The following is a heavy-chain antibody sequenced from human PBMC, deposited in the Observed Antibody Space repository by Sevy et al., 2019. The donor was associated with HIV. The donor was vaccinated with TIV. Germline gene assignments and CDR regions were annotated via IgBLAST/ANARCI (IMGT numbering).Heavy chain of an antibody. V-gene: IGHV4-34*01. CDR1: GESFSGYY. CDR3: ARDMGGLAVAGKGWFDP. J-gene: IGHJ5*02. Sequence: SETLSLTCAVYGESFSGYYWSWIRQPPEKGLEWIGEINDSGSTNYNPSLKSRVTISVDTSKNQFSLMLRSVTAADTAVYYWARDMGGLAVAGKGWFDPWGQGMLVTVSS. D-gene: IGHD6-19*01. CDR2: INDSGST.